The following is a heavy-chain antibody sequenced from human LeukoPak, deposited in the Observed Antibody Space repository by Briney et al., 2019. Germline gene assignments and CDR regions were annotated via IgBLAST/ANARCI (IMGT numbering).Heavy chain of an antibody. CDR1: GYTFTSYY. V-gene: IGHV1-46*01. CDR3: ARYDILTGLTYGMDV. CDR2: INPSGGST. Sequence: GASVKVSCKASGYTFTSYYMHWVRQAPGQGLEWMGIINPSGGSTSYAQKFQGRVTMTRDTSTSTVYMELSSLRSDDTAVYYCARYDILTGLTYGMDVWGQGTTVTVSS. D-gene: IGHD3-9*01. J-gene: IGHJ6*02.